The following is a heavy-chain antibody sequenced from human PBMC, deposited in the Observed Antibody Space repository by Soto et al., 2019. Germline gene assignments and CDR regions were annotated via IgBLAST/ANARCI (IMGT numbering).Heavy chain of an antibody. CDR1: GFTFSSYW. V-gene: IGHV3-74*01. Sequence: GGSLRLSCAASGFTFSSYWMHWVRQAPGKGLVWVSRINSDGSSTSYADSVKGRFTISRDNDKNTLYLQMNSLRAEDTAVYYCARGPGYYDSSGHSDYWGQGTLVTAPQ. CDR2: INSDGSST. J-gene: IGHJ4*02. CDR3: ARGPGYYDSSGHSDY. D-gene: IGHD3-22*01.